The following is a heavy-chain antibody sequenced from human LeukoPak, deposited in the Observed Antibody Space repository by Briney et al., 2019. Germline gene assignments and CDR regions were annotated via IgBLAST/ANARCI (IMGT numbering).Heavy chain of an antibody. D-gene: IGHD1-1*01. J-gene: IGHJ4*02. Sequence: GGSLRLSCAASGFTFSSYSMNGLRQAPGKGLEWVSSISSISSNIYYADSVKGRFTISRDNAKNSLYLQMNSLRVEDTAVYYCARCTTGRTFGSLREIKRSREIDYWGQGTLVTVSS. CDR2: ISSISSNI. CDR1: GFTFSSYS. V-gene: IGHV3-21*01. CDR3: ARCTTGRTFGSLREIKRSREIDY.